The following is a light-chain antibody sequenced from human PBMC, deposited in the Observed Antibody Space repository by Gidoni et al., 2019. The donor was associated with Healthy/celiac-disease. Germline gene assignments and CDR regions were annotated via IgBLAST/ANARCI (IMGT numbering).Light chain of an antibody. CDR3: QQSYSTPPT. CDR1: QSISSY. V-gene: IGKV1-39*01. Sequence: DIQMTQSPSSLSASVGDRVTITCRASQSISSYLNWYQQKPGKAPKRLIYAASSLQSGVPSRFRCSGSGTDFTLTISRLQPEDFATYYCQQSYSTPPTFGQGTKLEIK. CDR2: AAS. J-gene: IGKJ2*01.